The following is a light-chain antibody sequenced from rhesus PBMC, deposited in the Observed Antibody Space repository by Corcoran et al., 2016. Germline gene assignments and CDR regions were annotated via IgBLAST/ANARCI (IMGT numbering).Light chain of an antibody. Sequence: DIQMTQSPSSLSASLGDTVTITCRASQSISSWLAWYQQKPGKAPNLLIFAASTLQSGVPSRFSGIGSGTNFTLTISSLQSEESAAYFGQQYNSRPYNFGQGTKVEIK. CDR3: QQYNSRPYN. V-gene: IGKV1-22*01. J-gene: IGKJ2*01. CDR1: QSISSW. CDR2: AAS.